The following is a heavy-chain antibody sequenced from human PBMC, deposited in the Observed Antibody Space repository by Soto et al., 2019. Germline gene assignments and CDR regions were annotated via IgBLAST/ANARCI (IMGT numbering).Heavy chain of an antibody. D-gene: IGHD2-2*01. Sequence: EVQLLESGGALVQPGGSLRLSCSVSGFKFNSYAMSWVRQPPGQGLEWVSAISSNGGSTYYAASVMGRFTISRDNSRDTPYLQMASLAAEATAMYYWAKAHFVGYELFFDVDVCGKGTTVSVSS. CDR2: ISSNGGST. CDR3: AKAHFVGYELFFDVDV. J-gene: IGHJ6*04. V-gene: IGHV3-23*01. CDR1: GFKFNSYA.